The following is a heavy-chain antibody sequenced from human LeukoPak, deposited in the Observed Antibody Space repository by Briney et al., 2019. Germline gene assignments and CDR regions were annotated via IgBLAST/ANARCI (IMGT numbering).Heavy chain of an antibody. CDR1: GFTFSSYA. J-gene: IGHJ4*02. CDR3: AKINDSSGYFPFDY. Sequence: GGSLRLSCAASGFTFSSYAMSWVRQAPGKGLEWVSAISGSGGSTYYADSVKGRFTISRDNSKNTLYLQTNSLRAEDTAVYYCAKINDSSGYFPFDYWGQGTLVTVSS. D-gene: IGHD3-22*01. CDR2: ISGSGGST. V-gene: IGHV3-23*01.